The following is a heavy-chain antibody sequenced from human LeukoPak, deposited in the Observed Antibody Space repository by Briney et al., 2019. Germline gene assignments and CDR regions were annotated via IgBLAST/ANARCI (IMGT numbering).Heavy chain of an antibody. D-gene: IGHD4-17*01. J-gene: IGHJ5*01. CDR2: INPNSGGT. CDR1: GYTFTGYY. Sequence: ASVKVSCKASGYTFTGYYMHWVRQAPGQGLEWMGWINPNSGGTNYAQKFQGWVTMTRDTSISTAYMELNSLRAEDTAVYHCAKHRENYGDSCLDDSWGQGTLVTVSS. V-gene: IGHV1-2*04. CDR3: AKHRENYGDSCLDDS.